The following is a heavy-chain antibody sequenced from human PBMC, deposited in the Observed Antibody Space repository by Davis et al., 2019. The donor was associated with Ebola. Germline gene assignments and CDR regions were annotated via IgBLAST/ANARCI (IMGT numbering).Heavy chain of an antibody. CDR3: ARVSPRQVVVIHFYYYGMDV. V-gene: IGHV3-7*03. D-gene: IGHD3-22*01. J-gene: IGHJ6*02. Sequence: PGGSLRLSCAASGFTFSSYWMSWVRQAPGKGLEWVANIKQDGSEKYYVDSVKGRFTISRDNAKNSLYLQMNSLRAEDTAVYYCARVSPRQVVVIHFYYYGMDVWGQGTTVTVSS. CDR2: IKQDGSEK. CDR1: GFTFSSYW.